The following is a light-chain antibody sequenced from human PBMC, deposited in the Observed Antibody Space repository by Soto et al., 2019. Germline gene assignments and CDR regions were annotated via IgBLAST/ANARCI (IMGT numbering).Light chain of an antibody. Sequence: EIVMTQSPATLSVSPGETATLSCRASQSVSSSLAWYQQKPGQAPRLLIYGASSRATGIPARFSGSGSGTEFTLTISSLQSEDYAVYYCHQYNNWPPWTFGQGTKVDIK. CDR1: QSVSSS. CDR2: GAS. CDR3: HQYNNWPPWT. J-gene: IGKJ1*01. V-gene: IGKV3-15*01.